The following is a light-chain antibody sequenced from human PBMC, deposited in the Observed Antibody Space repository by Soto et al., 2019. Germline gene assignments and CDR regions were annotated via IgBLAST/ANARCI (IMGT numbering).Light chain of an antibody. CDR1: SSDVGGYHY. V-gene: IGLV2-14*01. CDR2: DVS. CDR3: SSYTTGSTWV. Sequence: SALTQPASVSGSPGQSITISCTGTSSDVGGYHYVSWYQQRPGKAPKLIIYDVSNRPSGVSDRFSGSKSGNTASLTISGLQAEDEADYYCSSYTTGSTWVFGGGTKLTVL. J-gene: IGLJ3*02.